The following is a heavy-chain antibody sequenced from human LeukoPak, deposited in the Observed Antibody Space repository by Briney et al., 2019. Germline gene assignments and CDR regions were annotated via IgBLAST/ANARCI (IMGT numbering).Heavy chain of an antibody. Sequence: GRSLRLSCAASGFTFSSYGMHWVRQAPGKGLEWVANIKEDGSEKHYVDSVKGRFTISRDNAKNSLYLQMNSLRVEDTAVFYCARIQRAAVGTGKYYHYFYGMDVWGQGTTVTVS. CDR3: ARIQRAAVGTGKYYHYFYGMDV. D-gene: IGHD6-13*01. V-gene: IGHV3-7*01. CDR2: IKEDGSEK. CDR1: GFTFSSYG. J-gene: IGHJ6*02.